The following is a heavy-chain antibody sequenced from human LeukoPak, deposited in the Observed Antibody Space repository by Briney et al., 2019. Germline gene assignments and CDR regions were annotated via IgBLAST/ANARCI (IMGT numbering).Heavy chain of an antibody. V-gene: IGHV4-59*01. CDR2: MYYGGST. CDR3: AKGAYGSGEY. J-gene: IGHJ4*02. CDR1: DGSISNYY. D-gene: IGHD3-10*01. Sequence: SETLSLTCTVSDGSISNYYWSWIRQPPGKGLEWIGYMYYGGSTNSNPSLKSRVTMSVDTSKNQFSLKLNSVTTADTAVYYCAKGAYGSGEYWGQGTLVTVSS.